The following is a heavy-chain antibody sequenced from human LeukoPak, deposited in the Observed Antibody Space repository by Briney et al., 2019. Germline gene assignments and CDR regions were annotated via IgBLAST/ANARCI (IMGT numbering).Heavy chain of an antibody. Sequence: PGGSLRLSCAVSGFTFSSYSMNWVRQAPGKGLEWVSSISSNGNYVYYADSVRGRFTISRDNAKNSLYLQMNSLRAEDTAVYYCARVPSDYWGQGTLVTVPS. J-gene: IGHJ4*02. CDR1: GFTFSSYS. V-gene: IGHV3-21*01. CDR2: ISSNGNYV. CDR3: ARVPSDY.